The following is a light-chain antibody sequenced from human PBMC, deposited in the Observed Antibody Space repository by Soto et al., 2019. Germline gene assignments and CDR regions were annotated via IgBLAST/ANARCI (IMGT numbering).Light chain of an antibody. CDR2: AAS. V-gene: IGKV1-12*01. Sequence: DIQMTQSPSSVSASVGDRVTITCRASQGIAGWLAWYQQKPGKAPRLLIYAASILQSGVPSRFSGSGSGTEFSLTSSSLQPEDFATYYCQQANSFPRTFGQGTKVEIK. J-gene: IGKJ1*01. CDR1: QGIAGW. CDR3: QQANSFPRT.